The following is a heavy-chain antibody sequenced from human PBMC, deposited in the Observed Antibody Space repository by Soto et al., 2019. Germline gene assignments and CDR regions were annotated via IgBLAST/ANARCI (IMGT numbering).Heavy chain of an antibody. J-gene: IGHJ5*02. CDR2: IKQDGSEK. V-gene: IGHV3-7*01. CDR1: GFTFSSYW. Sequence: PGGSLRLSCSASGFTFSSYWMSWVRQAPGKGLEWVANIKQDGSEKYYVDSVKGRFTISRDNAKNSLYLQMNSLRAEDTAVYYCARDLDYYGNWFDPWGQGTLVNVYS. D-gene: IGHD3-10*01. CDR3: ARDLDYYGNWFDP.